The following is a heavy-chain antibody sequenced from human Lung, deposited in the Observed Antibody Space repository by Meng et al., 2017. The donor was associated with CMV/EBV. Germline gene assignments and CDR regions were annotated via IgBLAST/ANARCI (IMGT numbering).Heavy chain of an antibody. CDR3: ARALATGTDPSSPDR. Sequence: GESLKISCAASGFPFRSYAMHWVRQAPGKGLEWVAVVSHHGRNKYYADSVKGRFTISRDNSKNTLYLHMNSLRAEDSAVFYCARALATGTDPSSPDRWG. CDR1: GFPFRSYA. CDR2: VSHHGRNK. D-gene: IGHD3/OR15-3a*01. J-gene: IGHJ5*02. V-gene: IGHV3-30*04.